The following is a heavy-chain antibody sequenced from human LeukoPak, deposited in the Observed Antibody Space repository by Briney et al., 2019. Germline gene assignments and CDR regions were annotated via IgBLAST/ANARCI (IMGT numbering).Heavy chain of an antibody. J-gene: IGHJ6*03. V-gene: IGHV3-48*03. D-gene: IGHD5-18*01. CDR3: ASPAMAFIDQGRYNYYYYMDV. Sequence: GGSLRLSCAASGFTFSSYEMNWVRQAPGKGLEWVSYISSSGSTIYYADSVKGRFTISRDNAKNSLYLQMNSLRAEDTAVYYCASPAMAFIDQGRYNYYYYMDVWGKGTTVTVSS. CDR1: GFTFSSYE. CDR2: ISSSGSTI.